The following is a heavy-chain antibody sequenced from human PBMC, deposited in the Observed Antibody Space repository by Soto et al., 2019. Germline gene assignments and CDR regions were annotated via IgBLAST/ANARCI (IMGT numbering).Heavy chain of an antibody. Sequence: QVQLQESGPGLVKPSQTLSLTCTVSGGSISSGDYYWSWIRQPPGKGLEWIGYIYYSGSTYSNPSLKSRVTISVDTSKNQFSLKLSSVTAADTAVYYCANGNVGSTYYYDSRRDWYFDLWGRGTLVTVSS. D-gene: IGHD3-22*01. V-gene: IGHV4-30-4*01. CDR1: GGSISSGDYY. J-gene: IGHJ2*01. CDR3: ANGNVGSTYYYDSRRDWYFDL. CDR2: IYYSGST.